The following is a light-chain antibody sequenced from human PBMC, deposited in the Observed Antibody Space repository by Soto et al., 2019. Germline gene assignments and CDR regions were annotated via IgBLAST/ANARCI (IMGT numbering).Light chain of an antibody. CDR1: QTISSW. Sequence: DIQMTQSPSTLSGSVGDRVTITCRASQTISSWVAWYQQKPGKAPKLLIYKASTLKSGVPSRFSGSGSGTEFTLTISGLQPDDLATYYCQQYDQYPGTFGQGTKVDIK. CDR3: QQYDQYPGT. CDR2: KAS. V-gene: IGKV1-5*03. J-gene: IGKJ1*01.